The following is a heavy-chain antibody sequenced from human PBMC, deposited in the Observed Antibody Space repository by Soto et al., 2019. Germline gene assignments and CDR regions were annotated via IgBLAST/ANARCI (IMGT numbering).Heavy chain of an antibody. J-gene: IGHJ4*02. CDR3: ARWGDYGGNSKYYFDY. CDR2: IYTSGST. Sequence: KASETLSLTCTVSGGSISSYYWSWIRQPAGKGLEWIGRIYTSGSTNYNPSLKSRVTMPVDTSKNQFSLKLSSVTAADTAVYYCARWGDYGGNSKYYFDYWGQGTLVTVSS. D-gene: IGHD4-17*01. V-gene: IGHV4-4*07. CDR1: GGSISSYY.